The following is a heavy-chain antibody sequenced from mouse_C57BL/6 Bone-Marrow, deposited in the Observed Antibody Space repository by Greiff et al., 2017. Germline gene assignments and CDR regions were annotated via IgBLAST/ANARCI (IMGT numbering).Heavy chain of an antibody. J-gene: IGHJ1*03. V-gene: IGHV1-62-2*01. D-gene: IGHD2-1*01. CDR1: GYTFTEYT. CDR2: FYPGSGSI. Sequence: VQLQQSGAELVKPGASVKLSCKASGYTFTEYTIHWVKQRSGQGLEWIGWFYPGSGSIKYNEKFKDKATLTADKSSSTVYMELSRLTSEDSAVYFCARHEDGYYGNYHWYFDVWGTGTTVTVSS. CDR3: ARHEDGYYGNYHWYFDV.